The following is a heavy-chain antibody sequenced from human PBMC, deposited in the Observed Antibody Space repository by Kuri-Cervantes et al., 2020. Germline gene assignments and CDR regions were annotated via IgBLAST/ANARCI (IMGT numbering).Heavy chain of an antibody. CDR3: ARQFYGSGPFDP. CDR2: INPNSGGT. V-gene: IGHV1-2*04. Sequence: ASGKVSCKASGYTFTGYYMHWVRQAPGQGLEWMGWINPNSGGTNYAQKFQGWVTMTRDTTTSTAYMELRSLRSDDTAVYYCARQFYGSGPFDPWGQGTLVTVSS. D-gene: IGHD3-10*01. CDR1: GYTFTGYY. J-gene: IGHJ5*02.